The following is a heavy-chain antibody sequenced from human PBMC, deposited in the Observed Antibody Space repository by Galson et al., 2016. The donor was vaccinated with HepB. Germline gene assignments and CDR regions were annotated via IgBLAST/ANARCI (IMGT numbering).Heavy chain of an antibody. CDR1: GYTFTNYD. V-gene: IGHV1-3*01. J-gene: IGHJ4*02. CDR3: ARNYKGLGV. D-gene: IGHD1-7*01. Sequence: SVKVSCKASGYTFTNYDIYWVRQAPGQSLECVGWINAGNGDRKYSQNFQGRVTITSDTSASTAYMELGSLGSEDTAVYYCARNYKGLGVWGQGTLITVSS. CDR2: INAGNGDR.